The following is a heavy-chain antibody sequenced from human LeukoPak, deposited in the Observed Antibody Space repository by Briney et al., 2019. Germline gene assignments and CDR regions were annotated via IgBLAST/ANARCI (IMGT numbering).Heavy chain of an antibody. V-gene: IGHV3-23*01. Sequence: GGTLRLSCAASGFDFSTYAMSWVRQAPGKGLEWVSGISGSGDTTYYADSVKDRFTISRDNAKNSLYLQMNSLRAEDTAVYYCARGPDSYSTGADYWGQGTLVTVSS. J-gene: IGHJ4*02. CDR2: ISGSGDTT. D-gene: IGHD6-13*01. CDR3: ARGPDSYSTGADY. CDR1: GFDFSTYA.